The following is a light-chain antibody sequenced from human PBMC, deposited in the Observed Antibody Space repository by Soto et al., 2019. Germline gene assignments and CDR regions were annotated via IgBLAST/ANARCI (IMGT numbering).Light chain of an antibody. CDR1: QNISSY. CDR2: ATT. V-gene: IGKV1-39*01. CDR3: QPSYSIPQT. Sequence: VQVTQCPSSLSASVGDRVTITCRASQNISSYLSWYQQKPGKAPKLLIYATTSLQNGVPSRFSGIRSGADFTLTLPSLQPEDFAAYYCQPSYSIPQTFGQGTTGDIK. J-gene: IGKJ1*01.